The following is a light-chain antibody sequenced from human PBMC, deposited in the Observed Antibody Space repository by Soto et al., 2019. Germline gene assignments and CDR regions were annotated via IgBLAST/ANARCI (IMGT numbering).Light chain of an antibody. CDR3: MQALQTPVT. CDR1: QILLHSNGYNY. Sequence: DIVMTQSPLSLPVTPGEPASSSCRSRQILLHSNGYNYLDWYLQKPGQSPQLMIYLGSNRASGVPDRFSVSGSGTDFKLKISSVEAEYVGVYYCMQALQTPVTFGGGTKVEIK. CDR2: LGS. V-gene: IGKV2-28*01. J-gene: IGKJ4*01.